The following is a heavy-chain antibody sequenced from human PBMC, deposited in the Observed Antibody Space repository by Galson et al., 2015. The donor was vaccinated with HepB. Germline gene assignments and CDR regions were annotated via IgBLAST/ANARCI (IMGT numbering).Heavy chain of an antibody. CDR3: ARALVVPVAIAENYGMDV. V-gene: IGHV3-21*01. Sequence: SLRLSCAASGFMFRSYSMNWVRQAPGKGLEWVSSITSNSGYKYYANSVKGRFTISRDNAKNSLYLQMDSLRAEDTAVYYCARALVVPVAIAENYGMDVRGQGTTVAVSS. J-gene: IGHJ6*02. D-gene: IGHD2-2*01. CDR1: GFMFRSYS. CDR2: ITSNSGYK.